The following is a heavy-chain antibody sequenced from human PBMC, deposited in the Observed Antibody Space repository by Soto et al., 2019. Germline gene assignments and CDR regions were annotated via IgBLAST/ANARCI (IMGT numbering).Heavy chain of an antibody. D-gene: IGHD5-18*01. CDR1: GGTFSRSG. J-gene: IGHJ6*02. V-gene: IGHV1-69*11. CDR2: IVPSVDTT. Sequence: ASVKVSCKASGGTFSRSGFHWVRQAPGQGLEWMGMIVPSVDTTNYAQKFQARVTISADQFTSTVYMELRSLRSEDTAVYYCARCPQPPDTADPYAVDVWGQGTRVTVSS. CDR3: ARCPQPPDTADPYAVDV.